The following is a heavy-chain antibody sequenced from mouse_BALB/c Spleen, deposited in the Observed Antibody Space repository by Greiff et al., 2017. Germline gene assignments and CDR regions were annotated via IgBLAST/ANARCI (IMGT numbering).Heavy chain of an antibody. V-gene: IGHV5-6-4*01. CDR1: GFTFSSYT. CDR3: TRDEWYDYGYFDY. D-gene: IGHD2-4*01. J-gene: IGHJ2*01. Sequence: EVHLVESGGGLVKPGGSLKLSCAASGFTFSSYTMSWVRQTPEKRLEWVATISSGGSYTYYPDSVKGRFTISRDNAKNTLYLQMSSLKSEDTAMYYCTRDEWYDYGYFDYWGQGTTLTVSS. CDR2: ISSGGSYT.